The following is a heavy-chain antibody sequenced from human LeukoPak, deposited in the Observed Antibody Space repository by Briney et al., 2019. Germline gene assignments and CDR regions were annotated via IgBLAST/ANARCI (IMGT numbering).Heavy chain of an antibody. CDR2: IYYSGST. D-gene: IGHD3-22*01. CDR1: DDSIRTNTYY. J-gene: IGHJ4*02. Sequence: PSETLSLTCTVSDDSIRTNTYYWGWIRQPPGKGLEWIGSIYYSGSTYYNLSLKSRVTISVDTSKKQFSLKLSSVTAADTALYYCARLSPFGYYDSSGYPFDYWGQGTLVTVSS. V-gene: IGHV4-39*01. CDR3: ARLSPFGYYDSSGYPFDY.